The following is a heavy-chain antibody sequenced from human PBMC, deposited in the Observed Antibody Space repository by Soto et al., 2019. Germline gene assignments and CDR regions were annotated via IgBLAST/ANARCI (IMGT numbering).Heavy chain of an antibody. CDR1: GGSISSGGYS. Sequence: QLQLQESGSGLVKPSQTLSLTCAVSGGSISSGGYSWSWIRQPPGKGLEWIGYIYHSGSTYYNPSLKSRVPRSVDRSKNPFSLKLSSVTAADTAVYYCARWWMYAPRFDPWCQGTLVTVSS. V-gene: IGHV4-30-2*01. J-gene: IGHJ5*02. CDR3: ARWWMYAPRFDP. CDR2: IYHSGST. D-gene: IGHD2-8*01.